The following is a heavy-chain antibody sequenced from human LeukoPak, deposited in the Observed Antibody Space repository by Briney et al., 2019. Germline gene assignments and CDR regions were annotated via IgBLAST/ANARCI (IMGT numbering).Heavy chain of an antibody. J-gene: IGHJ5*02. V-gene: IGHV3-7*01. D-gene: IGHD5-18*01. Sequence: GGSLRLSCAASGFNFSNYWMSCVRQAPGKGLEWVATIKADGSEKYYVDSVKGRFTISSDNAKNSLSLQMNSLRAEDTAMYYCARGGYNYNPWDQGTLVTVSS. CDR3: ARGGYNYNP. CDR2: IKADGSEK. CDR1: GFNFSNYW.